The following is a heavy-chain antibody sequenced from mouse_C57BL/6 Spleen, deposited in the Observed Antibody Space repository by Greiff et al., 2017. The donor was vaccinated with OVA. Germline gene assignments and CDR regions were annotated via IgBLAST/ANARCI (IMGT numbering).Heavy chain of an antibody. CDR2: IWRGGST. V-gene: IGHV2-5*01. Sequence: VKLQESGPGLVQPSQSLSITCTVSGFSLTSYGVHWVRQSPGKGLEWLGVIWRGGSTDYNAAFMSRLSITKDNSKSQVFFKMNSLQADDTAIYYCAKKSETGTGWYFDVWGTGTTVTVSS. J-gene: IGHJ1*03. CDR3: AKKSETGTGWYFDV. D-gene: IGHD4-1*01. CDR1: GFSLTSYG.